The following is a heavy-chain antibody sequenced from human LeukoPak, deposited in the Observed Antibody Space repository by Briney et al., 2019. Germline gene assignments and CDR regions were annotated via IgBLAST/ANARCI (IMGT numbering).Heavy chain of an antibody. CDR2: INHSGST. V-gene: IGHV4-34*01. J-gene: IGHJ4*02. D-gene: IGHD6-6*01. CDR1: GGSSSGYY. Sequence: SETLSLTCAVYGGSSSGYYWSWIRQPPGKGLEWIGEINHSGSTNYNPSLKSRVTISVDTSKNQFSLKLSSVTAADTAVYYCARKIPFPYSSSSLGPFDYWGQGTLVTVSS. CDR3: ARKIPFPYSSSSLGPFDY.